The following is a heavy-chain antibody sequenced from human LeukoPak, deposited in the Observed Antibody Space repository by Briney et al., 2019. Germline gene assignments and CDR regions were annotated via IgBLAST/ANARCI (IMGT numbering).Heavy chain of an antibody. Sequence: ASVKVSCKASGYTFTTYYMHWVRQAPGQGLDWMGIIDPSGGSTSCAQKFQGRVTMTRDTSTSTVYMELSSLRSEDTAVYYCARDGHDYGDRYFDYWGQGTLVTVSS. J-gene: IGHJ4*02. CDR2: IDPSGGST. CDR3: ARDGHDYGDRYFDY. CDR1: GYTFTTYY. V-gene: IGHV1-46*01. D-gene: IGHD4-17*01.